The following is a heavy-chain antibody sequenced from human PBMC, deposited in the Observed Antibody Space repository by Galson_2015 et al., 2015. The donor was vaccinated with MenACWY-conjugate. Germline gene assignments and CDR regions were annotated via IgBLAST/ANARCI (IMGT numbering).Heavy chain of an antibody. CDR3: ARDQDYDNY. CDR1: GFTFSWYS. D-gene: IGHD3-16*01. CDR2: ISSSSSTI. J-gene: IGHJ4*02. Sequence: SLRLSCAASGFTFSWYSMNWVRQAPGKGLEWLSYISSSSSTIYYADSVKGRFTISRDNAKNSLYLQMNSLRAEDTAVYYCARDQDYDNYWGQGTLVTDSS. V-gene: IGHV3-48*04.